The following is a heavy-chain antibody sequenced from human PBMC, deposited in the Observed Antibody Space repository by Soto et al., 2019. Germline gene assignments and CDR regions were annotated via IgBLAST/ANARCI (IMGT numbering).Heavy chain of an antibody. CDR3: ARDGLGYCTNGVCYYFDY. CDR2: IWYDGSNK. D-gene: IGHD2-8*01. V-gene: IGHV3-33*01. J-gene: IGHJ4*02. CDR1: GFTYSSYG. Sequence: GGSLRLSCAASGFTYSSYGMHWVRQAPGKGLEWVAVIWYDGSNKYYADSVKGRFTISRDNSKNTLYLQMNSLRAEDTAVYYCARDGLGYCTNGVCYYFDYWGQGTLVTVSS.